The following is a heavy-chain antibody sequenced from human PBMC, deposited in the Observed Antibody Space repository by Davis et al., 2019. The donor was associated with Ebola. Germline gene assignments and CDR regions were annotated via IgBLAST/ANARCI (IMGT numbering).Heavy chain of an antibody. J-gene: IGHJ4*02. V-gene: IGHV4-59*01. CDR3: ARVGYDSSGYYLTYYFDY. Sequence: SETLSLTCTVSGGSISSYYWSWIRQLPGKGLGWIGYIYYSGSTNYNPSLKSRVTISVDTSKNQFSLKLSSVTAADTAVYYCARVGYDSSGYYLTYYFDYWGQGTLVTVSS. CDR2: IYYSGST. CDR1: GGSISSYY. D-gene: IGHD3-22*01.